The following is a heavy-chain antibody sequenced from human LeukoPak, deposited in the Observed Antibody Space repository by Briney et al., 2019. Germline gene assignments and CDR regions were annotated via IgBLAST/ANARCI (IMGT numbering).Heavy chain of an antibody. CDR2: IHYTGGT. J-gene: IGHJ4*02. CDR1: GDSISSSSYY. CDR3: ARYWGPYDNSGAYFDY. Sequence: PSETLSLTCTVSGDSISSSSYYWVWPRQPPGKGLEWIATIHYTGGTYYNPSLKSRVTVSVDTSKNQFSLKLSSVTAADTAMYYCARYWGPYDNSGAYFDYWGQGTLVTVSS. V-gene: IGHV4-39*01. D-gene: IGHD3-22*01.